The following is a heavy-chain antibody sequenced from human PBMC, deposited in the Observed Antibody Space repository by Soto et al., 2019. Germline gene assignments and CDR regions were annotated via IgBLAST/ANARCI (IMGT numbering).Heavy chain of an antibody. CDR2: IYWDDDK. CDR3: VHNYRVY. D-gene: IGHD3-10*01. V-gene: IGHV2-5*02. Sequence: SGPTLVNPTQTLTLTCSFSGFSLGSYGMSVGCIRQPPGKALEWLALIYWDDDKHFSPSLKTRLTITKDTSKNQVVLTMTNMDPVDTATYYCVHNYRVYWGQGILVTVSS. CDR1: GFSLGSYGMS. J-gene: IGHJ4*02.